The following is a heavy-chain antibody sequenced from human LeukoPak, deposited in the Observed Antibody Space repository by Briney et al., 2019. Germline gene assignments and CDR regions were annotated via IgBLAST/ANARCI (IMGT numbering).Heavy chain of an antibody. Sequence: SVKVSCKASGGTFSSYAISWVRQAPGQGLEWMGGIIPIFGTANYAQKFQGRVTITADESTSTAYMELSSLRSEDTAVYYSARVVVVVPAAITFHYYGMDVWGQGTTVTVSS. D-gene: IGHD2-2*01. CDR1: GGTFSSYA. CDR3: ARVVVVVPAAITFHYYGMDV. CDR2: IIPIFGTA. J-gene: IGHJ6*02. V-gene: IGHV1-69*13.